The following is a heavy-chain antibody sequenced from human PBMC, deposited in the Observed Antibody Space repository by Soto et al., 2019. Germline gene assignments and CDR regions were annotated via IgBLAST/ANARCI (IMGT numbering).Heavy chain of an antibody. CDR3: AKAFSWYDY. V-gene: IGHV3-23*01. CDR1: GFTFSSYA. D-gene: IGHD6-13*01. CDR2: ISGSGGST. Sequence: PGGSLRLSCAASGFTFSSYAMSWVRQAPGKGLEWVSGISGSGGSTYYADSVKGRFTIPRDNSKNTLYLQMSSLRAEDTAVYYCAKAFSWYDYWGQGTLVTVSS. J-gene: IGHJ4*02.